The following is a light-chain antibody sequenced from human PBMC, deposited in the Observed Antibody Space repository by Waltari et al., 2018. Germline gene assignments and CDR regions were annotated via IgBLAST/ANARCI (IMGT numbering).Light chain of an antibody. CDR2: DAF. J-gene: IGKJ2*01. CDR1: RSIRSY. CDR3: QHYINWPHT. V-gene: IGKV3-15*01. Sequence: EIVMTQSPATLSVSPGERVTLSCRASRSIRSYLVWYQQKPGQAPRLLIYDAFTMATGIPARFSGSGSGTEFTLTISSLQSEDFAVYYCQHYINWPHTFGQGTKLEIK.